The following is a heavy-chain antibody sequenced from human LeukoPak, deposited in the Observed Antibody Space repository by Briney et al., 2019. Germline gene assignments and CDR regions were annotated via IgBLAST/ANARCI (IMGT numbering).Heavy chain of an antibody. D-gene: IGHD6-13*01. J-gene: IGHJ6*02. CDR1: GYTFTGYY. CDR3: ARAMAAGGDYYYYYGMDV. V-gene: IGHV1-2*04. CDR2: INPNSGGT. Sequence: ASVKVSCKASGYTFTGYYMHWVRQAPGQGLEWMGWINPNSGGTNYAQKFQGWVTMTRDTSISTAYMELSRLRSDDTAVYYCARAMAAGGDYYYYYGMDVWGQGTTVTVSS.